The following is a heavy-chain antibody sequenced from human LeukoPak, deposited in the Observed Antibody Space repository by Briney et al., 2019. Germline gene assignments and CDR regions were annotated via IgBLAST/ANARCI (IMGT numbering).Heavy chain of an antibody. V-gene: IGHV5-51*01. CDR1: GYSFTSYW. CDR2: IYPGDSDT. D-gene: IGHD2-15*01. J-gene: IGHJ4*02. Sequence: GESLKISCKGSGYSFTSYWIGWVRQMPGKGLEWMGIIYPGDSDTRYSSSFEAQVTISAAMSISTAYLQWSGLKASATVMYYCARRVVAAVFDYWGQGTLVTVSS. CDR3: ARRVVAAVFDY.